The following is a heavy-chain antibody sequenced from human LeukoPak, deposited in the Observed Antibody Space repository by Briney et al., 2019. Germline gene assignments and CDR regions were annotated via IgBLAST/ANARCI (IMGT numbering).Heavy chain of an antibody. Sequence: GGSLRLSCAASGFTFNSYNMNWVRQAPGKGLEWVSSITSTSSYTFYADSVKGRFTISRDNAKNSLYLHLNSPRDEDTAIYYCARDPYNGDYGDFYYYYMDVWGKGTTVTVSS. J-gene: IGHJ6*03. D-gene: IGHD3-16*01. V-gene: IGHV3-21*01. CDR1: GFTFNSYN. CDR2: ITSTSSYT. CDR3: ARDPYNGDYGDFYYYYMDV.